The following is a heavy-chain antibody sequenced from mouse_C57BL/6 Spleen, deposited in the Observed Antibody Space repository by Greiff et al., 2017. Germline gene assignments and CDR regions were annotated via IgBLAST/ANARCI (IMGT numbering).Heavy chain of an antibody. V-gene: IGHV1-15*01. Sequence: VQLQQSGAELVRPGASVTLSCKASGYTFTDYEMHWVKQTPVHGLEWIGAIDPETGGTAYNQKFKGKAILTADKSSSTAYMELRSLTSEDSAVYYCTGWLLQKRFAYWGQGTLVTVSA. J-gene: IGHJ3*01. D-gene: IGHD2-3*01. CDR2: IDPETGGT. CDR1: GYTFTDYE. CDR3: TGWLLQKRFAY.